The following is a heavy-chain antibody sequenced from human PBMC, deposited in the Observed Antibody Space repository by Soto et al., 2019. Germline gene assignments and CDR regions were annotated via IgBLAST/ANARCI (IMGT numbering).Heavy chain of an antibody. J-gene: IGHJ6*02. Sequence: GGSLRLSCAASGFTFSGSWMTWVRQAPGRGLEWVANIKQDGSEKYYVDSVKGRFTISRDNAKNSLYLLMNSLRVDDTAVYYCARDGYYYAMDVWGQGTTVTVSS. CDR2: IKQDGSEK. CDR3: ARDGYYYAMDV. CDR1: GFTFSGSW. V-gene: IGHV3-7*03.